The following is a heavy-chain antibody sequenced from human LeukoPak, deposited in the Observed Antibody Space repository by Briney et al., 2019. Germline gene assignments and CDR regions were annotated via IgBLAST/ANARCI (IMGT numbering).Heavy chain of an antibody. D-gene: IGHD3-16*01. Sequence: PGGSLRLSCAASGFTFSSYAMSWVRQAPGKGLEWVSAISGSGGSTYYAESVKGRFTISRGNAKNTLYLQMNSLRDEDTAVYYCARSLADRFFDHWGQGALVTVSA. J-gene: IGHJ4*02. V-gene: IGHV3-23*01. CDR2: ISGSGGST. CDR3: ARSLADRFFDH. CDR1: GFTFSSYA.